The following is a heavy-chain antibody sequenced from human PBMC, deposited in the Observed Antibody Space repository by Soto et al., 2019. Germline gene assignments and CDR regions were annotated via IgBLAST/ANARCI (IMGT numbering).Heavy chain of an antibody. CDR3: DKDSSVATNYYYFYYYMDV. V-gene: IGHV3-23*01. D-gene: IGHD5-12*01. J-gene: IGHJ6*03. CDR2: ISGSGGST. Sequence: GGSLRLSCAASGFTFSSYAMSWVRQAPGKGLEWVSAISGSGGSTYYADSVKGRFTISRDNSKNTQYLQMNSLRAEDKAVDYCDKDSSVATNYYYFYYYMDVWGKGTTVTVSS. CDR1: GFTFSSYA.